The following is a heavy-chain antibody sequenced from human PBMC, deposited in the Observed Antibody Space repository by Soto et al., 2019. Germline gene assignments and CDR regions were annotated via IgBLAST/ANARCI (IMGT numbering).Heavy chain of an antibody. D-gene: IGHD3-22*01. CDR2: IYYSGST. Sequence: SETLSLTCTVSGGSISSYYWSWIRQPPGKGLEWIGYIYYSGSTNYNPSLKSRVTISVDTSKNQFSLKLSSVTAADTAVYYGGGGDSSGYYPYYYYGMDVWGQGTTVTVSS. CDR3: GGGDSSGYYPYYYYGMDV. CDR1: GGSISSYY. V-gene: IGHV4-59*01. J-gene: IGHJ6*02.